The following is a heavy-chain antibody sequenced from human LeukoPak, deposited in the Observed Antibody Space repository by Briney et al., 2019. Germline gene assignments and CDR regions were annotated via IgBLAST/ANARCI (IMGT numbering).Heavy chain of an antibody. CDR2: IYYSGST. CDR1: GGSISSSSYY. D-gene: IGHD3-10*01. Sequence: PWETLTLTCTVSGGSISSSSYYWGCIRQPPGKGLEWIGSIYYSGSTYYNPSLESRVTISVDTSKNQFSLKLRSVTAADTAVYYCALLWFGESNWFDPWGQGPLVPVSS. J-gene: IGHJ5*02. CDR3: ALLWFGESNWFDP. V-gene: IGHV4-39*01.